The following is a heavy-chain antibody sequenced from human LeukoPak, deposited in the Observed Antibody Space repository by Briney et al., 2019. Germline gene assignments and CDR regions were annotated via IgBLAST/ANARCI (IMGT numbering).Heavy chain of an antibody. J-gene: IGHJ4*02. V-gene: IGHV3-21*01. D-gene: IGHD6-13*01. CDR3: ARDEHSSSWFDY. CDR1: GFTFSSYS. CDR2: ISSSSSYI. Sequence: GGSLRLSCAASGFTFSSYSMNWVRQAPGKGLEWVSSISSSSSYIYYADSVKGRFTISRDNAKNSLYLQMNSLRAEDTAVYYCARDEHSSSWFDYWGQGTLVTVPS.